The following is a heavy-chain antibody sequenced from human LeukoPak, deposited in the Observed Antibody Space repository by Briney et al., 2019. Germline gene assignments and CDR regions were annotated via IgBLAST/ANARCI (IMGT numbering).Heavy chain of an antibody. CDR3: ATSGWYLLPGVY. Sequence: SETLSLTCTVSGGSISSYYWSWIRQPAGKGLEWIGRIYTSGSTNYNPSLKSRVTMSVDTSKNQFSLKLSSVTAADTAVYYCATSGWYLLPGVYWGQGTLVTVSP. D-gene: IGHD6-19*01. J-gene: IGHJ4*02. CDR1: GGSISSYY. CDR2: IYTSGST. V-gene: IGHV4-4*07.